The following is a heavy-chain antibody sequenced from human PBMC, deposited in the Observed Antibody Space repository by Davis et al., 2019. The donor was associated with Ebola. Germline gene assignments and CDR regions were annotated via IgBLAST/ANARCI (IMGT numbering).Heavy chain of an antibody. J-gene: IGHJ4*02. CDR1: GFTFRNYW. V-gene: IGHV3-7*01. CDR2: IKPDGSEK. D-gene: IGHD3-3*01. CDR3: ARGGFLEWLLS. Sequence: GESLKISCAASGFTFRNYWMSWVRQAPGEGLEWLANIKPDGSEKGYLDSVRGRLTISRDNAKNSLYLQMNSLRAEDTAVYYCARGGFLEWLLSWGQGTLVTVSS.